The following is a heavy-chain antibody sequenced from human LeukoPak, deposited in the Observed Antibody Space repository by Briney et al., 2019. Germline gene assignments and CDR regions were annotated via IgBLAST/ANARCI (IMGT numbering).Heavy chain of an antibody. V-gene: IGHV3-21*04. CDR1: GFSFSSYS. CDR3: ARDQLEYYGSGSYPDY. J-gene: IGHJ4*02. Sequence: GGSLRLSCAASGFSFSSYSMNWVRQAPGKGLEWVSSISLSSGYIKYADSLKGRFTISRDNAKNSLYLQMNSLRAEDTAVYYCARDQLEYYGSGSYPDYWGQGTLVTVSS. CDR2: ISLSSGYI. D-gene: IGHD3-10*01.